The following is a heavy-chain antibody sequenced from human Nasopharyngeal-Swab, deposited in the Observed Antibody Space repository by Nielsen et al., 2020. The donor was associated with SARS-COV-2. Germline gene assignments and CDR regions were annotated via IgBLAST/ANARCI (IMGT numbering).Heavy chain of an antibody. CDR3: AKGPHHYYGSGSYYPAFDI. CDR2: ISYDGSNK. V-gene: IGHV3-30*18. D-gene: IGHD3-10*01. J-gene: IGHJ3*02. Sequence: VRQAPGKGLEWVAVISYDGSNKYYADSVKGRFTISRDNSKNTLYLQMNSPRAEDTAVYYCAKGPHHYYGSGSYYPAFDIWGQGTMVTVSS.